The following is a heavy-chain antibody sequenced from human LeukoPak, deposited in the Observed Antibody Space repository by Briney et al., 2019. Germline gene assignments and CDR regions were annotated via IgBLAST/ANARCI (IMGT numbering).Heavy chain of an antibody. V-gene: IGHV1-2*02. J-gene: IGHJ3*02. Sequence: ASVKVSCKASGYTFTGYYMHWVRQAPGQGLEWMGWINPNSGGTNYAQKFQGRVTMTRDTSISTAYMELSRLRSDDTAVYYCARDLYDFWSARLGAFDIWGQGTMVTVSS. D-gene: IGHD3-3*01. CDR2: INPNSGGT. CDR1: GYTFTGYY. CDR3: ARDLYDFWSARLGAFDI.